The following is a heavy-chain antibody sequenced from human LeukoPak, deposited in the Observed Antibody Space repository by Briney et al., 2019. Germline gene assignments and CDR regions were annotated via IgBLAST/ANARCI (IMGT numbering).Heavy chain of an antibody. CDR2: LYYGGST. CDR1: GGSITTDNYY. V-gene: IGHV4-39*07. J-gene: IGHJ3*02. Sequence: SETLSLTCTVSGGSITTDNYYWDWIRQSPGRGLEWIGSLYYGGSTYYNPSLKSRLTISVDTSKNQFSLKLSSVTAADTAVYYCARRVVIDGFLDAFDIWGQGTMVTVSS. CDR3: ARRVVIDGFLDAFDI. D-gene: IGHD3-3*01.